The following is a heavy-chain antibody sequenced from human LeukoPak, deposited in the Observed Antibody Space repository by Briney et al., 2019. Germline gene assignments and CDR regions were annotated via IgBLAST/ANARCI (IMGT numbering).Heavy chain of an antibody. CDR3: ARAPKYASVVVVAATYLDY. CDR1: GGSFSGYY. CDR2: INHSGST. Sequence: SETLSLTCAVYGGSFSGYYWSWTRQPPGKGLEWIGEINHSGSTNYNPSLKSRVTISVDTSKNQFSLKLSSVTAADTAVYYCARAPKYASVVVVAATYLDYWGQGTLVTVSS. J-gene: IGHJ4*02. V-gene: IGHV4-34*01. D-gene: IGHD2-15*01.